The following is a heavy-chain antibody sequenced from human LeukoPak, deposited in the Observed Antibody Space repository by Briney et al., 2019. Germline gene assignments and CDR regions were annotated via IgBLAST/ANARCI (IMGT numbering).Heavy chain of an antibody. CDR1: GFTFSSYS. J-gene: IGHJ4*02. D-gene: IGHD3-22*01. CDR2: ISSSSSTT. CDR3: ARGNAVDYYDSSGYYTDFDY. Sequence: GGSLRLFCAASGFTFSSYSTNWVRQAPGKGLEWVSYISSSSSTTYYADSVKGRFTISRDNAKNSLYLQMNSLRAEDTAVYYCARGNAVDYYDSSGYYTDFDYWGQGTLVTVSS. V-gene: IGHV3-48*01.